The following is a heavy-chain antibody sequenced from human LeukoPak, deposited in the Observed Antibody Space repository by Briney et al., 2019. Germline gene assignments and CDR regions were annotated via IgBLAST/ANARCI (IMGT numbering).Heavy chain of an antibody. CDR1: GGSISSSSYY. J-gene: IGHJ4*02. D-gene: IGHD4-23*01. Sequence: PSETLSLTCTVSGGSISSSSYYWGWIRQPPGKGLEWIGSIYYSGSTYYNPSLKSRVTISVDTSKNQFSLKLSSVTAADTAVYYCARRPELYYGGNRGGYYFDYWGQGTLVTVSS. V-gene: IGHV4-39*01. CDR2: IYYSGST. CDR3: ARRPELYYGGNRGGYYFDY.